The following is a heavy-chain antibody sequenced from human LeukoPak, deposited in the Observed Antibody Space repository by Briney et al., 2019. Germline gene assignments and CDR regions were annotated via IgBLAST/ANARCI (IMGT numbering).Heavy chain of an antibody. CDR2: MNPNSGNT. V-gene: IGHV1-8*01. CDR3: ARGPLVRLPSSFDP. Sequence: GASVKVSCKASGYTFTSYDINWVRQATEQGLEWMGWMNPNSGNTGSAQRFQGRVTMTRDTSISTAYMELSSLTSEDTAVYYCARGPLVRLPSSFDPWGQGTLVTVSS. J-gene: IGHJ5*02. D-gene: IGHD3-16*02. CDR1: GYTFTSYD.